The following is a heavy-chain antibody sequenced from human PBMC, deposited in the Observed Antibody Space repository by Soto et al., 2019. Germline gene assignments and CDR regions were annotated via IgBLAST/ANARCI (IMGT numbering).Heavy chain of an antibody. J-gene: IGHJ4*02. CDR1: GFTFSSYA. V-gene: IGHV3-30-3*01. D-gene: IGHD6-13*01. CDR3: ARGGFGSWPYYFDY. Sequence: GGSLRLSCAASGFTFSSYAMHWVRQAPGKGLEWVAVISHDGSNKYYADSVKGRFTISRDNSKNTLYLQMNSLRAEDTAVYYCARGGFGSWPYYFDYWGQGTLVTVSS. CDR2: ISHDGSNK.